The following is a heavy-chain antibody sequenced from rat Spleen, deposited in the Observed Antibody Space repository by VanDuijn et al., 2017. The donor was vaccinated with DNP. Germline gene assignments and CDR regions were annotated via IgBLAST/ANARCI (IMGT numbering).Heavy chain of an antibody. CDR2: ISYFGDNT. CDR3: AKDWDGGYAMDA. D-gene: IGHD1-11*01. V-gene: IGHV5-20*01. J-gene: IGHJ4*01. CDR1: GFIFSDYY. Sequence: EVQLVESGGGLVQPGRSLKLSCAASGFIFSDYYMAWVRQAPTKGLELVAYISYFGDNTYSGDSVKGRFTISRDNAKSTVYLQMSSLKSEDSATYYCAKDWDGGYAMDAWGQGTSVTVSS.